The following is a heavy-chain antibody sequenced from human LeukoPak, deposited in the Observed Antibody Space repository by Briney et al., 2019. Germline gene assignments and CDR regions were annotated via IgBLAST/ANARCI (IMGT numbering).Heavy chain of an antibody. CDR2: ISYDGSNK. V-gene: IGHV3-30-3*01. CDR3: ARVVLIAVVYDAFDI. D-gene: IGHD3-22*01. Sequence: GGSLRLSCAASGFTFSSYAMHWVRQAPGNGLEWVTVISYDGSNKYYADSVKGRFTIARDNSKNTLYLQMNSLRAEDTAVYYCARVVLIAVVYDAFDIWGQGTMVTVSS. J-gene: IGHJ3*02. CDR1: GFTFSSYA.